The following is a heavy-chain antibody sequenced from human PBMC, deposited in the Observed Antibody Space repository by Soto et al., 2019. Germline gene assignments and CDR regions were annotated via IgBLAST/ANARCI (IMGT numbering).Heavy chain of an antibody. CDR3: AREAYDFWSGYYSDY. CDR2: INHSGST. CDR1: GGSFSGYY. V-gene: IGHV4-34*01. Sequence: QVQLQQWGAGLLKPSETLSLTCAVYGGSFSGYYWSWIRQPPGKGLEWIGEINHSGSTNYNPSLKSRVTISVDTSKNQFSLKLGSVTAADTAVYYCAREAYDFWSGYYSDYWGQGTLVTVSS. J-gene: IGHJ4*02. D-gene: IGHD3-3*01.